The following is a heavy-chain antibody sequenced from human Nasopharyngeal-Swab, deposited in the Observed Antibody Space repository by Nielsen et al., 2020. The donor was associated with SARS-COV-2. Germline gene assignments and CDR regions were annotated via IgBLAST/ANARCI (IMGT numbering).Heavy chain of an antibody. V-gene: IGHV3-53*01. J-gene: IGHJ6*02. CDR1: GFTVSNNY. CDR3: ARGNSGWSLNYYYYGMDV. D-gene: IGHD6-19*01. CDR2: IYGGGST. Sequence: GESLKISCAASGFTVSNNYMTWVRQAPGKGLEWVSLIYGGGSTYYAGSVKGRFTISRDNSKNTLYLHMNSLRADDTAVYYCARGNSGWSLNYYYYGMDVWGQGTTVTVSS.